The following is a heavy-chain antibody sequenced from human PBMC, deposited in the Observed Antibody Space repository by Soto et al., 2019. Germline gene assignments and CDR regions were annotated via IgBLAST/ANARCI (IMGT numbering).Heavy chain of an antibody. Sequence: LQPLSLTCTVSGGNSSDGGYCRSLISQNPGKGLEWIGYIYYTGSTYYNPCLKSRVTISLDTSKSQFSLNLSSVTAAGTAVYYCARENCFSTSCQTRLTYVMDVWGQGTTGTVSS. V-gene: IGHV4-31*03. CDR3: ARENCFSTSCQTRLTYVMDV. D-gene: IGHD2-2*01. J-gene: IGHJ6*02. CDR1: GGNSSDGGYC. CDR2: IYYTGST.